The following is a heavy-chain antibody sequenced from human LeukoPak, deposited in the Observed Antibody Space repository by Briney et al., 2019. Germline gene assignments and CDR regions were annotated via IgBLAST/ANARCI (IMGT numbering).Heavy chain of an antibody. V-gene: IGHV4-34*01. D-gene: IGHD2-8*01. J-gene: IGHJ6*03. CDR3: ARLGVRPSYYYYYMDV. Sequence: PETLSLTPAVYRGSPTGYYWSWIRQPPGKGVEWIGEINHCGSTNYNPSLKSRVTISVDTSKNQFSLKLSSVTAADTAVYYCARLGVRPSYYYYYMDVWGKGTTVTVSS. CDR1: RGSPTGYY. CDR2: INHCGST.